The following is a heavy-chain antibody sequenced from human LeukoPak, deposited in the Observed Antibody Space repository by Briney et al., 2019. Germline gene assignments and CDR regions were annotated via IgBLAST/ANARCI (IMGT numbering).Heavy chain of an antibody. CDR1: GFTFSSYA. CDR2: ISYDGSNK. J-gene: IGHJ6*04. V-gene: IGHV3-30*04. Sequence: GRSLRLPCAASGFTFSSYAMHWVRQAPGKGLEWVAVISYDGSNKYYADSVKGRFTISRDNSKNTLYLQMNSLRAEDTAVYYCATEEGGGLGYCSSTSCPTGDYYGMDVWGKGTTVTVSS. D-gene: IGHD2-2*01. CDR3: ATEEGGGLGYCSSTSCPTGDYYGMDV.